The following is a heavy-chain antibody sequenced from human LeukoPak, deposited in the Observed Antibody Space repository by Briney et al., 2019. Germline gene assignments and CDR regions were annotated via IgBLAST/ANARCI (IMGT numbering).Heavy chain of an antibody. J-gene: IGHJ1*01. D-gene: IGHD5-12*01. Sequence: PSETLSLTCTVSGGSIRSYYYNWIRQTPVKGLEWIGYIYHDVATSYNPSLKSRVTMSVDTSKNQFSLTLISATAADTAVYYCARAQVASRSRLEHWGQGILVTVSS. CDR2: IYHDVAT. V-gene: IGHV4-59*01. CDR3: ARAQVASRSRLEH. CDR1: GGSIRSYY.